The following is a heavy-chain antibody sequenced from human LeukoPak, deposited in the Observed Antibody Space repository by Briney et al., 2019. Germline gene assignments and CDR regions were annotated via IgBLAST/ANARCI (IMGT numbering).Heavy chain of an antibody. J-gene: IGHJ4*02. CDR3: ARVRRIVVVPAAIDY. D-gene: IGHD2-2*01. V-gene: IGHV1-8*02. CDR2: MNPNSGNT. CDR1: GYTFTSYD. Sequence: ASVKVSCKASGYTFTSYDINWVRQATGQGLEWMGWMNPNSGNTGYAQKFQGRATITRNTAISTAYMELSSLRSEDTAVYYCARVRRIVVVPAAIDYWGQGTLVTVSS.